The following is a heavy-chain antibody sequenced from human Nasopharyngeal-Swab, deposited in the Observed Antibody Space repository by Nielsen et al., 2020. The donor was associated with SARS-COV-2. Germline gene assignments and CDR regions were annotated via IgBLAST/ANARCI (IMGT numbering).Heavy chain of an antibody. V-gene: IGHV3-23*01. CDR3: AKGSGFGVVIIGYNWFDP. Sequence: GESLKISCAASGFTFSSYAMSWVRQAPGKGLEWVSAISGSGGSTYYADSVKGRFTISRDNSKNTLYLQMNSLRAEDTAVYYCAKGSGFGVVIIGYNWFDPWGQGTLVTVSS. CDR1: GFTFSSYA. CDR2: ISGSGGST. D-gene: IGHD3-3*01. J-gene: IGHJ5*02.